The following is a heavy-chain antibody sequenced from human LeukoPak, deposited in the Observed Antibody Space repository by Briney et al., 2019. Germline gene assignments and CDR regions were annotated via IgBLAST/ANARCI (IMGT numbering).Heavy chain of an antibody. CDR2: MNPNSGNT. CDR1: AYTFTSYD. V-gene: IGHV1-8*01. D-gene: IGHD6-13*01. J-gene: IGHJ5*02. Sequence: ASVKVSCKASAYTFTSYDINWVRQATGQGLEWMGWMNPNSGNTGYAQKFQGRVTMTKNTSISTAYMELSSLRSEDTAVYYCAREYKQQLVSWFDPWGQGTLVTVSS. CDR3: AREYKQQLVSWFDP.